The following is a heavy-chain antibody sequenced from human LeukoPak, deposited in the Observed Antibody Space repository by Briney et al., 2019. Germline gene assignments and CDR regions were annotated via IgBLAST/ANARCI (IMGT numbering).Heavy chain of an antibody. CDR3: ARGSVGSSSPWLDP. V-gene: IGHV4-4*07. CDR1: GGSISSYY. J-gene: IGHJ5*02. D-gene: IGHD6-13*01. Sequence: PSETLSLACTVSGGSISSYYWSWIRRPAGKGLEWIGRIYTSGSTNYNPSLKSRVTMSVDTSKNQFCLKLSSVTAADTAVYYCARGSVGSSSPWLDPWGQGTLVTVSS. CDR2: IYTSGST.